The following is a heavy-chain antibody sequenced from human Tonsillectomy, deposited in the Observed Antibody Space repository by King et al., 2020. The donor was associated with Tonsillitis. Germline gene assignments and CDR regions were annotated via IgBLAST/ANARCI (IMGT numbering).Heavy chain of an antibody. CDR2: INHSGST. D-gene: IGHD6-19*01. CDR1: GGSFSGYY. Sequence: VQLQQWGAGLLKPSETLSLTCAVYGGSFSGYYWSWIRQPPGKGLEWIGEINHSGSTNYNPSLKSRVTISVDTSKNQFSLKLSSVTAAGTAVYYCAALEQWLGRGAFDIWGQGTMVTVSS. J-gene: IGHJ3*02. CDR3: AALEQWLGRGAFDI. V-gene: IGHV4-34*01.